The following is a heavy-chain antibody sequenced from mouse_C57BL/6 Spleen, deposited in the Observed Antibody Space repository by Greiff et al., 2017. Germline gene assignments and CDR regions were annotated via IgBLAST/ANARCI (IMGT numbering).Heavy chain of an antibody. CDR1: GFNIKNTY. CDR2: IVPANGNT. Sequence: EVQLQQSVAELVRPGASVKLSCTASGFNIKNTYMHWVQQRPEKGLEWIGRIVPANGNTKYAPKFQGKATITADTSSNTADLLLISLTSEDTASYDCSRFTTVVEGDWYFGVWGTGTTVTVSS. J-gene: IGHJ1*03. V-gene: IGHV14-3*01. CDR3: SRFTTVVEGDWYFGV. D-gene: IGHD1-1*01.